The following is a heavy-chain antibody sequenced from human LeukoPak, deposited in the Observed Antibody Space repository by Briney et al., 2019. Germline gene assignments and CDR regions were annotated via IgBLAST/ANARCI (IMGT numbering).Heavy chain of an antibody. CDR2: IRYDGSNK. J-gene: IGHJ6*03. V-gene: IGHV3-30*02. D-gene: IGHD4-23*01. CDR1: GFTFSSYG. CDR3: AKDRGVVTPHNYYYYYMDV. Sequence: GGSLRLSCAASGFTFSSYGMHWVRQAPGKGLEWVAFIRYDGSNKYYADSVKGRFTISRDNSKNTLYLQMNSLRAEDTAVYYCAKDRGVVTPHNYYYYYMDVWGKGTTVTISS.